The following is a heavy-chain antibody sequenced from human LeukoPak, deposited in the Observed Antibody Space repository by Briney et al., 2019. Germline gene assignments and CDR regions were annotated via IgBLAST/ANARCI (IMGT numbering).Heavy chain of an antibody. J-gene: IGHJ4*02. CDR1: GFTVSSTY. Sequence: GGSLRLSCAASGFTVSSTYMSWVRQAPGKGLEWVSVIYTGGKVYYIDSVKGRFTISRDTSKNTLYLQMNSLRAEDTAVYYCARDLYGDYPWDYWGQGTLVTVSS. D-gene: IGHD4-17*01. V-gene: IGHV3-53*01. CDR3: ARDLYGDYPWDY. CDR2: IYTGGKV.